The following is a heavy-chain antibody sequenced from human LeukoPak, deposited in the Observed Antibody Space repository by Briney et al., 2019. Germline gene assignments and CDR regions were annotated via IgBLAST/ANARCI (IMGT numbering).Heavy chain of an antibody. CDR2: ISSSGSTI. V-gene: IGHV3-48*03. CDR3: VRDLRGNDYVWGSYRYIDY. J-gene: IGHJ4*02. CDR1: GFTFSSYE. Sequence: PGGSLRLSCAASGFTFSSYEMNWVRQAPGKGLEWVSYISSSGSTIYYADSVKGRFTISRDNAKNSLYLQMNSLRAEDTAVYYCVRDLRGNDYVWGSYRYIDYWGQGTLVTVSS. D-gene: IGHD3-16*02.